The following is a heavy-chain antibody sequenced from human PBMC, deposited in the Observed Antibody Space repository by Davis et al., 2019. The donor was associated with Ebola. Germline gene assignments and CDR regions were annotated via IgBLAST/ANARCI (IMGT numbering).Heavy chain of an antibody. D-gene: IGHD6-6*01. J-gene: IGHJ4*02. V-gene: IGHV3-30*14. CDR1: GFTFSSYA. Sequence: GESLKISCAASGFTFSSYAMHWVRQAPGKGLEWVAVISYDGSNKYYADSVKGRFTISRDNSKNTLYLQMNSLRAEDTAVYYCARQAARRVWWGQGTLVTVSS. CDR2: ISYDGSNK. CDR3: ARQAARRVW.